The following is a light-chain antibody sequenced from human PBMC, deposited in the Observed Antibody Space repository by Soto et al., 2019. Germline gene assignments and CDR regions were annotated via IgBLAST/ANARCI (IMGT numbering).Light chain of an antibody. CDR2: GAS. CDR3: QQYRDWPLT. J-gene: IGKJ4*01. V-gene: IGKV3-15*01. CDR1: QSVSSD. Sequence: LMTQSPVTLSVSPGDTATLSCRASQSVSSDLAWYQHRPGQGPRLLIYGASTRPAGVPPRFSGSGSGRQFTLTISSLQSEDFAVYYCQQYRDWPLTFGGGTKVDIK.